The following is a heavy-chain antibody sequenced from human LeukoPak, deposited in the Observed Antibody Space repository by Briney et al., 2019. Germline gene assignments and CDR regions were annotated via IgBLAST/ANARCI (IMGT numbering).Heavy chain of an antibody. D-gene: IGHD5-12*01. J-gene: IGHJ4*02. V-gene: IGHV1-2*02. CDR1: GYTTTEYY. CDR3: ARGVRFYNGYDFDY. CDR2: IIPNNGGT. Sequence: ASVKVSCKASGYTTTEYYMHWVRQAPGQGLEWMGWIIPNNGGTKYAQKFQGRVTMTRDTSISTAYLELSRLGSDDTAVYYCARGVRFYNGYDFDYWGQGTLVTVSS.